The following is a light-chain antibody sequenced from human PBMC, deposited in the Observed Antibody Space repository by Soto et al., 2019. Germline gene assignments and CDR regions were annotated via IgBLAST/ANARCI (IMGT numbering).Light chain of an antibody. CDR2: YDS. CDR3: QVWEATGDQVV. V-gene: IGLV3-21*01. Sequence: SYELTQPPSVPVAPGETARISCGGNNVGSISVHWYQQKPGQAPFLVIYYDSDRPSGIPERFSGSNSGNTATLIISRVGAGDAAGYYCQVWEATGDQVVFGGGTQRTVL. J-gene: IGLJ2*01. CDR1: NVGSIS.